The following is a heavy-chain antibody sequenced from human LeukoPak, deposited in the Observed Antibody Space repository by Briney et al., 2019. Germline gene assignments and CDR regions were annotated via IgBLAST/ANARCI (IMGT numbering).Heavy chain of an antibody. V-gene: IGHV3-48*01. D-gene: IGHD3-22*01. CDR1: GFTFSSYS. Sequence: GGSLRLSCAASGFTFSSYSMNWVRQAPGKGLEWVSYISSSSSTIYYADSLKGRFTISRDNAKNALYLQMTSLRAEDTAVYYCARDPKYYYDSPWGQGTLVSVSS. J-gene: IGHJ5*02. CDR2: ISSSSSTI. CDR3: ARDPKYYYDSP.